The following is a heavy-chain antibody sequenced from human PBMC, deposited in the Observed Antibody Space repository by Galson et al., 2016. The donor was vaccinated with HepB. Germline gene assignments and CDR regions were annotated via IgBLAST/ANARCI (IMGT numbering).Heavy chain of an antibody. CDR3: ARAPSEMGYYDSGGYGFDY. D-gene: IGHD3-22*01. J-gene: IGHJ4*02. V-gene: IGHV4-30-2*01. CDR1: GGSITSGGFS. CDR2: IYLSRNT. Sequence: TLSLTCAVSGGSITSGGFSWNWIRQPPGKGLEWIGYIYLSRNTYYNPSLRGRVTISVDRSKNHFSLKLSSVTAADTAVYYCARAPSEMGYYDSGGYGFDYWGQGTLVTVSS.